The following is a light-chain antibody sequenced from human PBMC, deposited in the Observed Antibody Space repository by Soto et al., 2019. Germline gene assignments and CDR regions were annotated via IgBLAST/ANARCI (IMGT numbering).Light chain of an antibody. V-gene: IGKV3-20*01. Sequence: EIVLTQSPGTLSLSPGERATLSCRASQSVSSSYLAWYQQKPGQAPRLLIYGASSRATGIPDRFSGSGSVTEFTLTISRLEPEDFAVYYCQQYGSSPPTFGQGTKVEIK. CDR3: QQYGSSPPT. J-gene: IGKJ1*01. CDR1: QSVSSSY. CDR2: GAS.